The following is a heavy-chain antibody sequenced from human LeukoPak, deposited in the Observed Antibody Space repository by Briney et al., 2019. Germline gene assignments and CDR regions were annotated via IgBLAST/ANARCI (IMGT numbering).Heavy chain of an antibody. D-gene: IGHD6-13*01. CDR3: AREGGQQLVPNWFDP. V-gene: IGHV4-39*02. CDR1: GGSISSSSYY. J-gene: IGHJ5*02. Sequence: VKPSETLSLTCTVSGGSISSSSYYWGWIRQPPGKGLEWIGSIYYSGSTYYNPSLKSRVTISVDTSKNQFSLKLSSVTAADTAVYYCAREGGQQLVPNWFDPWGQGTLVTVSS. CDR2: IYYSGST.